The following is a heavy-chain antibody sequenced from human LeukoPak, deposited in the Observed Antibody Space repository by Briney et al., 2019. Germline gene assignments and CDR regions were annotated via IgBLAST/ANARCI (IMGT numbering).Heavy chain of an antibody. CDR1: GFTLSSYS. J-gene: IGHJ5*02. CDR3: ARDEYDDWFDP. Sequence: GGSLRLSCAASGFTLSSYSMNWVRHAPGKGLEWVSSISSSSSYIYYADSVKGRFTISRDNAKNSLYLQMNSLRAEDTAVYYCARDEYDDWFDPWGQGTLVTVSS. V-gene: IGHV3-21*01. CDR2: ISSSSSYI. D-gene: IGHD1-1*01.